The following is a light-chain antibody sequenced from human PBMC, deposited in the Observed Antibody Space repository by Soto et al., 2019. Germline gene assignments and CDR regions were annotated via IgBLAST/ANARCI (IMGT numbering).Light chain of an antibody. V-gene: IGKV4-1*01. Sequence: DIVMTQSPDSLPVSLGERATINCKSSQTLLSSSNHKNYLAWYQQKPGQSPKLLIYWASTRDSGVADRFIGSGSGSDFTLSIRSLRAEDVAVYYCQQYYSTPPTFAQETKVAIK. CDR3: QQYYSTPPT. CDR2: WAS. CDR1: QTLLSSSNHKNY. J-gene: IGKJ1*01.